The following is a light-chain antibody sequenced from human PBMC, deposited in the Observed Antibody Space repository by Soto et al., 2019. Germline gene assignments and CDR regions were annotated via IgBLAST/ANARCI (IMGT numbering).Light chain of an antibody. V-gene: IGKV1-27*01. J-gene: IGKJ2*01. CDR3: HKYNSAPPYT. Sequence: DIQMTQSPSSLSASVGDRVTITCRASQGISNYLAWYQQKPGKVPKLLIYAASTLQSGVPSRFSGSGSGTEFNLTISSRQPEDVATYYCHKYNSAPPYTFGQGTKLEIK. CDR1: QGISNY. CDR2: AAS.